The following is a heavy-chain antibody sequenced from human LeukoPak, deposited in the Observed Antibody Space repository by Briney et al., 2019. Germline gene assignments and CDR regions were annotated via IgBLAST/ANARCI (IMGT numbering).Heavy chain of an antibody. Sequence: SETLSLTCTVSGDSISSSSYYWGSIRQPPGKGLEWIVSIYDSGSAYYNPAVKSRFTISVYTSKNQFSLKLSYVTAADTAVYFCASFRWLLDFDYWGQGTLVTVSS. CDR2: IYDSGSA. D-gene: IGHD3-22*01. CDR1: GDSISSSSYY. V-gene: IGHV4-39*01. CDR3: ASFRWLLDFDY. J-gene: IGHJ4*02.